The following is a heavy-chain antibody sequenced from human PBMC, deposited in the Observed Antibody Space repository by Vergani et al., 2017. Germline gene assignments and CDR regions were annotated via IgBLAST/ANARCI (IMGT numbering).Heavy chain of an antibody. Sequence: QVQLQESGPGLVKPSETLSLTCAVSGFSIDNGYYWDWIRQPPGKGLEWIGSIYRTGRTPFNPSLKSRVTISVDTSNNHFSLRLNSLTAADTAVYFCARERRHYLNYFDYYYMDVWAKGTTVTVSS. CDR3: ARERRHYLNYFDYYYMDV. D-gene: IGHD3-10*01. CDR1: GFSIDNGYY. CDR2: IYRTGRT. J-gene: IGHJ6*03. V-gene: IGHV4-38-2*02.